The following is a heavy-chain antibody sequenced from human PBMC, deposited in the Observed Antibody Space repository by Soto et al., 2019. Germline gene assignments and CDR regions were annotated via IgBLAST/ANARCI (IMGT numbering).Heavy chain of an antibody. Sequence: PGGSLRLSCAASGFTFSSYGMHWVRQAPGKGLEWVAVIWYDGSNKYYADSVKGRFTISRDNSKNTLYLQMNSLRAEDTAVYYCARDGILTGYRYYYYYYGMDVWGQGTTVTVS. CDR3: ARDGILTGYRYYYYYYGMDV. J-gene: IGHJ6*02. CDR1: GFTFSSYG. CDR2: IWYDGSNK. V-gene: IGHV3-33*01. D-gene: IGHD3-9*01.